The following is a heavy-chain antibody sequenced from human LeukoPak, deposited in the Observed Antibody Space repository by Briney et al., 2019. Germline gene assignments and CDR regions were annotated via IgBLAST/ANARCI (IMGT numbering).Heavy chain of an antibody. CDR2: MNPNSGNT. CDR1: GYTFTSYD. Sequence: EASVKVSCKASGYTFTSYDINWMRQAPGQGLEWVGWMNPNSGNTGYAQTFQGKLTMTRNTSIKTAYMELSSLRSEDTAVYYCARRFYDNLTGHTWYDYWGQRTLVTVSS. J-gene: IGHJ4*02. CDR3: ARRFYDNLTGHTWYDY. D-gene: IGHD3-9*01. V-gene: IGHV1-8*01.